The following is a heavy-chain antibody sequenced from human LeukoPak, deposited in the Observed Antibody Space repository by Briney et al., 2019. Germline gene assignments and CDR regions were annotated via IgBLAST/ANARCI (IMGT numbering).Heavy chain of an antibody. Sequence: SETLSLTCTVSGGSISSSSYYWGWIRQPPGKGLEWIGSIYYSGSTYYNPSLKSRVTISVDTSKNQFSLKLSSVTAADTAVYYCARDLRSGWGNGGFDYWGQGTLVTVSS. V-gene: IGHV4-39*02. CDR1: GGSISSSSYY. CDR2: IYYSGST. D-gene: IGHD2-8*02. CDR3: ARDLRSGWGNGGFDY. J-gene: IGHJ4*02.